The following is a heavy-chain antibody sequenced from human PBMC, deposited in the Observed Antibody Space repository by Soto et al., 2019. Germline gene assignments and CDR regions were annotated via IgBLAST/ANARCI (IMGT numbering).Heavy chain of an antibody. CDR2: INYGGDT. V-gene: IGHV4-34*01. CDR3: ARPRGVGAWSK. Sequence: QVQLQQWGAGLLKPSETLSLTCAVSGGSFGGYYWSWIRQSPGKGLEWIGEINYGGDTKYNPSLQNRVTISIDLSKNQFYLKLSSLTAADTAVYYCARPRGVGAWSKWGQGTLVTVSS. J-gene: IGHJ4*02. CDR1: GGSFGGYY. D-gene: IGHD1-26*01.